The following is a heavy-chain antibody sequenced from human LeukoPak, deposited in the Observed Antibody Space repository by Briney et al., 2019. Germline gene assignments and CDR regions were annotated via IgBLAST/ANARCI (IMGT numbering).Heavy chain of an antibody. CDR1: GGSISSGSYY. J-gene: IGHJ5*02. V-gene: IGHV4-61*02. CDR3: ASTLVVPAATNWFDP. D-gene: IGHD2-2*01. CDR2: IYTSGST. Sequence: SETLSLTCTVSGGSISSGSYYWSWIRQPAGKGLEWIGRIYTSGSTNYNPSLKSRVTISVDTSKNQFSLKLSSVTAADTAVYYCASTLVVPAATNWFDPWGQGTLVTVSP.